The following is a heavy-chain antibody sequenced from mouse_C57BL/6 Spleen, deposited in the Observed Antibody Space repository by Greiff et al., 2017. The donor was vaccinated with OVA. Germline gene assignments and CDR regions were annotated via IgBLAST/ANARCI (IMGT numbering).Heavy chain of an antibody. CDR1: GYTFTDYY. D-gene: IGHD1-1*01. CDR2: INPNNGGT. J-gene: IGHJ1*03. V-gene: IGHV1-26*01. CDR3: ARRGYYYGPTGYFDV. Sequence: VQLQQSGPELVKPGASVKISCKASGYTFTDYYMNWVKQSHGKSLEWIGDINPNNGGTSYNQKFKGKATLTVDKSSSTAYMELRSLTSEDSAVYYCARRGYYYGPTGYFDVWGTGTTVTVSS.